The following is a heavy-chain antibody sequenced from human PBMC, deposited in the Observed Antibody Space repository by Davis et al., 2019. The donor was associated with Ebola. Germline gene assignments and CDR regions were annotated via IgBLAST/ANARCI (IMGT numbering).Heavy chain of an antibody. V-gene: IGHV3-23*01. Sequence: GGSLRLSCATSGLTFGSHAMTWVRQAPGEGLECVSGINGGGSVTYYADSVKGRFTISRDNSKNTLYLQMNSLTPEDTAVYYCARGRRIAAREFDYWGQGTLVTVSS. CDR3: ARGRRIAAREFDY. J-gene: IGHJ4*02. CDR1: GLTFGSHA. D-gene: IGHD6-6*01. CDR2: INGGGSVT.